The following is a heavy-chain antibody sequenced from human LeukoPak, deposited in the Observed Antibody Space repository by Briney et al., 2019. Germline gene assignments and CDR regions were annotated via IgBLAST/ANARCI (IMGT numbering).Heavy chain of an antibody. J-gene: IGHJ3*02. CDR1: GYTFTSYA. Sequence: GASVKVSCKASGYTFTSYAMHWVRQAPGQRLEWMGWINAGNGNTKYSQKFQGRVTITRDTSASTAYMELSGLRSEDTAVYYCARAQMGLRGAFDIWGQGTMVTVSS. CDR3: ARAQMGLRGAFDI. V-gene: IGHV1-3*01. CDR2: INAGNGNT. D-gene: IGHD5-12*01.